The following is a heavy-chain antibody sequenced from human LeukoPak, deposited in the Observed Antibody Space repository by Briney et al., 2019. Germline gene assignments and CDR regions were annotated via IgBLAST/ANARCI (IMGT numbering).Heavy chain of an antibody. Sequence: GGSLRLSCASSGFTFNNYAMTWVRQAPGKGLEWVSSITASGGSTYCADSVKGRFTISRDNSKNTLYLQMSSVRAEDTAVYYCARDYPTSGIVTIFDYWGQGTLVTVSS. V-gene: IGHV3-23*01. CDR2: ITASGGST. CDR1: GFTFNNYA. D-gene: IGHD1-1*01. J-gene: IGHJ4*02. CDR3: ARDYPTSGIVTIFDY.